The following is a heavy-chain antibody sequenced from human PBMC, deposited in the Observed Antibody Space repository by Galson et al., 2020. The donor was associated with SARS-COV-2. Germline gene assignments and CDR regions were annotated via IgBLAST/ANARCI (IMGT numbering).Heavy chain of an antibody. Sequence: SVKVSCKVSGYTLTELSMHWVRQAPGKGLEWVGGFDSEDGETIYDQKFQGRVTMTEDTSTETAYMELNTLRSADKAVYYCAKARLRFLEWLLNPIDYWGQGTLVTVSS. D-gene: IGHD3-3*01. J-gene: IGHJ4*02. CDR1: GYTLTELS. CDR3: AKARLRFLEWLLNPIDY. V-gene: IGHV1-24*01. CDR2: FDSEDGET.